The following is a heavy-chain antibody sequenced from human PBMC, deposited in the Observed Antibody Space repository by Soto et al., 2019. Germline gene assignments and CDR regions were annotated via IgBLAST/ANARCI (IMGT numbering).Heavy chain of an antibody. CDR2: INWDSGDI. Sequence: VQLVESGGGLVQPGGSRRLSCVVSGISFDDYAMHWVRQVPGKGLEWVSGINWDSGDIGYADSVKGRFTISRDNAKNSLYLQMNSLKTEDRALYYCAKDTAPGFYDANGHLDYWGQGTPVTVSS. CDR3: AKDTAPGFYDANGHLDY. CDR1: GISFDDYA. V-gene: IGHV3-9*01. J-gene: IGHJ4*02. D-gene: IGHD2-8*01.